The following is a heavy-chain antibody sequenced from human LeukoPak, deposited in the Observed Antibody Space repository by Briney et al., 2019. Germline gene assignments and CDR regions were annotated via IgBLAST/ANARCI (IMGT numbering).Heavy chain of an antibody. V-gene: IGHV1-8*01. CDR2: VRPNSGNT. J-gene: IGHJ4*02. Sequence: ASVTVSCKASGYTFTNFDIYWVRQAPGQGLEWMRWVRPNSGNTGYAQKFQGRVTMTRNTFISTAHMELSSLRSEDTAVYYCARAPSGYDSGEDYFDYWGQGTLVTVSS. D-gene: IGHD5-12*01. CDR3: ARAPSGYDSGEDYFDY. CDR1: GYTFTNFD.